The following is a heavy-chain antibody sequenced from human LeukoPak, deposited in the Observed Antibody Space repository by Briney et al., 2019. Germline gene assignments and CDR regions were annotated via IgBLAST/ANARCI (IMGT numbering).Heavy chain of an antibody. D-gene: IGHD1-26*01. CDR3: ARAPKLYSGSNDDAFDI. CDR1: GGSISSGGYY. J-gene: IGHJ3*02. CDR2: IYHSGST. V-gene: IGHV4-30-2*01. Sequence: KPSETLSLTCTVSGGSISSGGYYWSWIRQPPGKGLEWIGYIYHSGSTYYNPSLKSRVTISVDRSKNQFSLKLSSVTAADTAVYYCARAPKLYSGSNDDAFDIWGQGTMVTVSS.